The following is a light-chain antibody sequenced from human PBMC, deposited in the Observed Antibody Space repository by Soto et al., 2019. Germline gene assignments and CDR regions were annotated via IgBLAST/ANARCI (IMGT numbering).Light chain of an antibody. J-gene: IGLJ1*01. CDR2: EVN. Sequence: QSALTQPASVSGSPGQSITVSCTGTTSDIGTYNYVSWYQQHPGKAPKLIIYEVNNRPSGVSNRFSGSKSGNTASLTISGLKAEDEADYYCASFTTSSTRVFGTGTKLTVL. V-gene: IGLV2-14*01. CDR3: ASFTTSSTRV. CDR1: TSDIGTYNY.